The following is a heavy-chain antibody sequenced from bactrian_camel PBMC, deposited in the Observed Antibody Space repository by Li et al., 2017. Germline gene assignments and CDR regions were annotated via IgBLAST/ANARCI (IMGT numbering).Heavy chain of an antibody. V-gene: IGHV3S53*01. Sequence: HVQLVESGGGSVQAGGSLNLSCEASRYLYGSVGWFRQAPGNIREGIAAIESDGTTTYADSVKGRFTISKDNAKNTLFLQMDSLKPEDSGMYYCAADLTWCAGWTGRVFAYWGQGTQVTVS. J-gene: IGHJ6*01. CDR3: AADLTWCAGWTGRVFAY. D-gene: IGHD5*01. CDR2: IESDGTT. CDR1: RYLYGSV.